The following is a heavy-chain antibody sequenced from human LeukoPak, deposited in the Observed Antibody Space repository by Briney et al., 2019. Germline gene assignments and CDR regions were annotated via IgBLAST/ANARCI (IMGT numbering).Heavy chain of an antibody. J-gene: IGHJ6*02. CDR2: IYPGDSDT. CDR1: GYSFTSYW. D-gene: IGHD5-18*01. CDR3: ARSDTAMVTPYYYYGMDV. Sequence: GESLKISCKGFGYSFTSYWIGWVRQMPGKGLEWMGIIYPGDSDTRYSPSFQGQVTISADKSISTAYLQWSSLKASDTAMYYCARSDTAMVTPYYYYGMDVWGQGTTVTVSS. V-gene: IGHV5-51*01.